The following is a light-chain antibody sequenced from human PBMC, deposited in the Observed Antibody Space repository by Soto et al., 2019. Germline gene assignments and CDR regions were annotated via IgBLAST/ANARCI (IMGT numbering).Light chain of an antibody. CDR2: GNS. Sequence: QSVLTQPPSVSGAPGQRVTISCTGSSSNIGAGYDVHWYQQLPGTAPKLLIYGNSNRPSGVPDRFSGSKSGTSASLAITGLRDKDDVDYSCQSYDSSLSGSGVFGGGTKLTV. CDR1: SSNIGAGYD. J-gene: IGLJ2*01. CDR3: QSYDSSLSGSGV. V-gene: IGLV1-40*01.